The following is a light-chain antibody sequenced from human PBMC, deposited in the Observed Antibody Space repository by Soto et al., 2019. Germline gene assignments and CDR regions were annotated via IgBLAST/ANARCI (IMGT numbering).Light chain of an antibody. J-gene: IGKJ4*01. Sequence: EIVMTQSPATLSVSPGERATLSCRASQSVSSNLAWYQQTPGQAPRFLMYGAPTRANGIPARFSGSGSGTEFTLTISTLQSEDFSAYYYQQYNSWPLTFGGGTKVEIK. CDR1: QSVSSN. V-gene: IGKV3-15*01. CDR2: GAP. CDR3: QQYNSWPLT.